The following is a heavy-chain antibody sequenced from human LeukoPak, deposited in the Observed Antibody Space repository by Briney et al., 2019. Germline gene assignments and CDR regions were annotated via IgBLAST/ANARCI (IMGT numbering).Heavy chain of an antibody. CDR2: ISGSSSYI. CDR1: GFTFSSYS. D-gene: IGHD4-17*01. Sequence: GGSLRLSCAASGFTFSSYSMNWVRQAPGKGLEWVSSISGSSSYIYYADSVKGRFTISRDNAKNSLHLQMSSLRAEDMAVYYCARAATVTAESAFGYWGQGTLVTVSS. CDR3: ARAATVTAESAFGY. V-gene: IGHV3-21*01. J-gene: IGHJ4*02.